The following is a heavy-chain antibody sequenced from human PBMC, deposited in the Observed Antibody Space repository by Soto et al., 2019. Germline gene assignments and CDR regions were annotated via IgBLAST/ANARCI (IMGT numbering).Heavy chain of an antibody. Sequence: ASVKVSCKASGYTFTSYAMHWVRQAPGQRLEWMGWINAGNGNTKWSRKVQDRVTITRDTSASTAYMELSSLRSEDTAVYYCARGESVVGDYWGQGTLVSVSS. D-gene: IGHD2-15*01. CDR3: ARGESVVGDY. CDR2: INAGNGNT. CDR1: GYTFTSYA. V-gene: IGHV1-3*01. J-gene: IGHJ4*02.